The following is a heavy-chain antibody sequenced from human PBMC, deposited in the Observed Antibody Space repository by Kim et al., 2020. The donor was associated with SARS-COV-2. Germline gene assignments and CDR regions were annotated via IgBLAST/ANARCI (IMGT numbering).Heavy chain of an antibody. CDR1: GFTFSSYS. D-gene: IGHD6-6*01. CDR2: ISSSSSYI. CDR3: ARDNVRGNYGMDV. Sequence: GGSLRLSCAASGFTFSSYSMNWVRQAPGKGLEWVSSISSSSSYIYYADSVKGRFTISRDNAKNSLYLQMNSLRAEDTAVYYCARDNVRGNYGMDVWGQGTTITVSS. V-gene: IGHV3-21*01. J-gene: IGHJ6*02.